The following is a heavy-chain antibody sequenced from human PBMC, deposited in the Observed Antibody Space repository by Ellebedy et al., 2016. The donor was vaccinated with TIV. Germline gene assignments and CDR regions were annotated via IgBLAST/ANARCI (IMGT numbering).Heavy chain of an antibody. CDR3: ASSSPHYGWVDY. CDR2: GST. J-gene: IGHJ4*02. V-gene: IGHV4-59*01. Sequence: GSTNYNPSLKSRVTISIDMSKKQISLKLSSVTSSDTAMYYCASSSPHYGWVDYWGQGTLVTVSS. D-gene: IGHD4-17*01.